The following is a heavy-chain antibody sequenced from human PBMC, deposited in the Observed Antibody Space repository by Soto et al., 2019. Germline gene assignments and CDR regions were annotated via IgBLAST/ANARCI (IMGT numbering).Heavy chain of an antibody. CDR3: AKVRYYDILTGYYN. D-gene: IGHD3-9*01. CDR1: GFTFSSYA. Sequence: PGGSLRLSCAASGFTFSSYAMSWVRQAPGKGLEWASAISGSGGSTYYADSVKGRFTISRDNSKNTLYLQMNSLRAEDTAVYYCAKVRYYDILTGYYNWGQGTLVTVSS. CDR2: ISGSGGST. V-gene: IGHV3-23*01. J-gene: IGHJ4*02.